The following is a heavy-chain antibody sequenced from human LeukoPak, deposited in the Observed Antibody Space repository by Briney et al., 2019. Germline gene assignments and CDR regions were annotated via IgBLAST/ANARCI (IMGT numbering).Heavy chain of an antibody. D-gene: IGHD6-13*01. Sequence: SVKVSCKASGYTFTSYDINWVRQAPGQGLEWMGRIIPILGIANYAQKFQGRVTITADKSTSTAYMELSSLRSEDTAVYYCARGIAAAGTSFDYWGQGTLVTVSS. J-gene: IGHJ4*02. CDR1: GYTFTSYD. CDR2: IIPILGIA. V-gene: IGHV1-69*04. CDR3: ARGIAAAGTSFDY.